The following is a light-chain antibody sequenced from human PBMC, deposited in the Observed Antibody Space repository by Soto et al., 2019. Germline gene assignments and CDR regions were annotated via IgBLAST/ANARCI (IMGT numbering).Light chain of an antibody. V-gene: IGKV1-5*03. J-gene: IGKJ1*01. CDR2: KAS. CDR3: QHYNSYSEA. CDR1: QTISSW. Sequence: DIQMTQSPSTLSGSVGDRVTITCRASQTISSWLAWYQQKPGKAPKLLIYKASTLKSGVPSRFSGSGSGTEFTLTISSLQPDDLATYYCQHYNSYSEAFGHGTKVEL.